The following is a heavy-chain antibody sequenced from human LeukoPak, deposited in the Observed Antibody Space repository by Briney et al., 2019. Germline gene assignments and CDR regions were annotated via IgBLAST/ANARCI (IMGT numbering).Heavy chain of an antibody. D-gene: IGHD5-18*01. V-gene: IGHV3-48*03. J-gene: IGHJ4*02. Sequence: PGGSLRLSCEAFGFTLSPYFMNWVRQAPGKGLEWVSYISSSGSTIYYADSVKGRFTISRDNAKNSLYLQMNSLRAEDTAVYYCARKGYSYGEGYFDYWGQGTLVTVSS. CDR2: ISSSGSTI. CDR3: ARKGYSYGEGYFDY. CDR1: GFTLSPYF.